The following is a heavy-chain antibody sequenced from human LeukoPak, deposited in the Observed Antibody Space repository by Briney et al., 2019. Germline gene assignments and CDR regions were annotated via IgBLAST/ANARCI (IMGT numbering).Heavy chain of an antibody. CDR1: GGTFSSYA. CDR2: IIPILGIA. CDR3: ARGGDYYGSGSYYNPEYFQH. J-gene: IGHJ1*01. V-gene: IGHV1-69*04. D-gene: IGHD3-10*01. Sequence: ASVKVSCKASGGTFSSYAISWVRQAPGQGLEWMGRIIPILGIANYAQKFQGRVTITADKSTSTAYMELSSLRSEDTAVYYCARGGDYYGSGSYYNPEYFQHWGQGTLVTVSS.